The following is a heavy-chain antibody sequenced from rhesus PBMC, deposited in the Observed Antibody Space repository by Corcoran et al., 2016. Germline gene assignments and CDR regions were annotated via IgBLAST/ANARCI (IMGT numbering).Heavy chain of an antibody. CDR3: ARTPREYSGYSYRPYWYFDL. CDR1: GLTFSSYG. V-gene: IGHV3-54*02. J-gene: IGHJ2*01. Sequence: EVQLVESGGGVVQPGGSLRLSCAASGLTFSSYGMHWVRQAPGKGLEWVAVILFYGIKQYYTDSVKDRFTISRDNSKNMLYFQMNNLKLEDTAVYYCARTPREYSGYSYRPYWYFDLWGPGTPITISS. D-gene: IGHD5-42*01. CDR2: ILFYGIKQ.